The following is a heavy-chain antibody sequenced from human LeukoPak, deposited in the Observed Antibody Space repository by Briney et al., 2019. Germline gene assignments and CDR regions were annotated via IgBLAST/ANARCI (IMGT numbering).Heavy chain of an antibody. CDR3: ARVGAAMDNFDY. D-gene: IGHD5-18*01. J-gene: IGHJ4*02. Sequence: ASVKVSCKASGYSFSAYYMHWVRQAPGQGLEWMGWVNPNSGGTNYVQKFQGRVTVTRDTSISTAYMELSRLRADDTAVYYCARVGAAMDNFDYWGQGTLVTVS. CDR1: GYSFSAYY. V-gene: IGHV1-2*02. CDR2: VNPNSGGT.